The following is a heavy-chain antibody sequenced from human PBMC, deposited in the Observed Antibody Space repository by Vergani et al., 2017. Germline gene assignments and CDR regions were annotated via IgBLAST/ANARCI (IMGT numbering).Heavy chain of an antibody. CDR1: GGSISSYY. CDR3: ARGEDYYYYYYMDV. CDR2: IYYSGST. D-gene: IGHD1-26*01. J-gene: IGHJ6*03. V-gene: IGHV4-59*01. Sequence: QVQLQESGPGLVKPSETLSLTCTVSGGSISSYYWSWIRQPPGKGLEWIGYIYYSGSTNYNPSLKSRVTISVDTSKNQFSLKLSSLTAADTAVYYCARGEDYYYYYYMDVWGKGTTVTVSS.